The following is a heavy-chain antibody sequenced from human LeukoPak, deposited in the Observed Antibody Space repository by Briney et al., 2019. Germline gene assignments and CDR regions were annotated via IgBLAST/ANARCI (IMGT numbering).Heavy chain of an antibody. D-gene: IGHD2-15*01. Sequence: GGSLRLSCAASGFSFSSYAMSWVRQAPGKGLEWVPAISGSGGSTYYADSVQGRFTISRDNSKNTQSLQMNILRAEDTAVYYCLGYCSGGNCYSGGYWGQGTLVTVSS. CDR2: ISGSGGST. CDR3: LGYCSGGNCYSGGY. V-gene: IGHV3-23*01. CDR1: GFSFSSYA. J-gene: IGHJ4*02.